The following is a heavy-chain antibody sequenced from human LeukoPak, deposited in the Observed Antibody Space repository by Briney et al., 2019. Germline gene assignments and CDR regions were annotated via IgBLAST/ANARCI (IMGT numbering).Heavy chain of an antibody. J-gene: IGHJ4*02. D-gene: IGHD1-26*01. Sequence: SQTLSLTCTVSGGSISGSSYYWGWIRQLPGKGLEWIGSIYFSGSTYYNPSLKSRVTISIDASKNQFSLKLSSVTAADTAVYYCARERGGSYWVGEFDYWGQGTLVTVSS. CDR3: ARERGGSYWVGEFDY. CDR2: IYFSGST. V-gene: IGHV4-39*07. CDR1: GGSISGSSYY.